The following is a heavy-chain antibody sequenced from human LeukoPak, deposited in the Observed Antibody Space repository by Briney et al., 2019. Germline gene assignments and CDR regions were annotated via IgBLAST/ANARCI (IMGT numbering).Heavy chain of an antibody. V-gene: IGHV3-53*01. D-gene: IGHD4-17*01. CDR2: IYSGGST. CDR1: GFTVSSNY. J-gene: IGHJ4*02. CDR3: ARVYGDRIFDY. Sequence: GGSLRLSCAASGFTVSSNYMSWVRQALGKGLEWVSVIYSGGSTYYADSVKGRFTISRDNSKNTLYLQVNSLRAEDTAVYYCARVYGDRIFDYWGQGTLVTVSS.